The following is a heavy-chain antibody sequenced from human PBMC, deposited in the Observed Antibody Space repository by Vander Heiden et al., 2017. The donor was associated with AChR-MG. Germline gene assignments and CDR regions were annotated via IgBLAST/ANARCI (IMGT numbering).Heavy chain of an antibody. Sequence: QVQLQQWGAGLLKPSETLSLTCAVYGGSFSGYYWSWIRQPPGKGLEWIGEINHSGSTNYNPCLKSRVTIAVDTSKNQFSLKLSSVTAADTAVYYCARGRLLNYDFWSGRPESYMDVWGKGTTVTVSS. CDR1: GGSFSGYY. J-gene: IGHJ6*03. CDR3: ARGRLLNYDFWSGRPESYMDV. V-gene: IGHV4-34*01. CDR2: INHSGST. D-gene: IGHD3-3*01.